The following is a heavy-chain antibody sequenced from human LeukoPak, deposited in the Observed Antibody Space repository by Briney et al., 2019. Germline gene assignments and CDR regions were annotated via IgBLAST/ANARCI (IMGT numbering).Heavy chain of an antibody. CDR1: GFTFSSYA. V-gene: IGHV3-23*01. CDR3: AKRSGSYYRPFDY. D-gene: IGHD3-10*01. J-gene: IGHJ4*02. Sequence: AGGSLRLSCAASGFTFSSYAMSWVRQASGKGLEWVSAISGSGGSTYYADSVKGRFTISRDNSKNTLYLQMNSLRAEDTAVYYCAKRSGSYYRPFDYWGQGTLVTVSS. CDR2: ISGSGGST.